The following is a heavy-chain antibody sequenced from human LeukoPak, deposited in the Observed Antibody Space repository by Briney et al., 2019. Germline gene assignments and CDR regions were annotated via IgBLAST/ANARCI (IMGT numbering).Heavy chain of an antibody. CDR2: IRYDGSEK. CDR1: GFTFSRHG. J-gene: IGHJ5*02. V-gene: IGHV3-30*02. CDR3: ASPGATSYNWFDP. Sequence: TGGSLRLSCAASGFTFSRHGMHWVRQAPGKGLEWVAFIRYDGSEKYYADSVKGRFTISRDNSENTLYLQMNSLRPEDTAVYYCASPGATSYNWFDPWGQGILVTVSS.